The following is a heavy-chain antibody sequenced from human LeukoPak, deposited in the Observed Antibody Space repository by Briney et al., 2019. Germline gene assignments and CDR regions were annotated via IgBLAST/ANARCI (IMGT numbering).Heavy chain of an antibody. Sequence: PGGSLRLSCAASGFTVSNSGIHWVRQAPGKGLEWVAVFSHDGSSTYYADSVKGRFTISRDNSKNTLYLQMNSLRAEDTAVYYCAKEVVPTTKAFDPWGQGTLVTVSS. J-gene: IGHJ5*02. D-gene: IGHD2-2*01. V-gene: IGHV3-30*18. CDR2: FSHDGSST. CDR1: GFTVSNSG. CDR3: AKEVVPTTKAFDP.